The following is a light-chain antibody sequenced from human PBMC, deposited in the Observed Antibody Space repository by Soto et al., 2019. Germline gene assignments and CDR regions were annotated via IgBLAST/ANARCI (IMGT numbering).Light chain of an antibody. J-gene: IGKJ3*01. CDR2: KAS. CDR1: QSIGNW. Sequence: DVQMTQTPSSLSASVGDRVILTCRSIQSIGNWLAWYQQKPGKAPKLLIYKASSLESGVPTRFSGSGSGTDFTLTISSLQPEDFATYSCQQYNSYVFGPGTNVDIK. V-gene: IGKV1-5*03. CDR3: QQYNSYV.